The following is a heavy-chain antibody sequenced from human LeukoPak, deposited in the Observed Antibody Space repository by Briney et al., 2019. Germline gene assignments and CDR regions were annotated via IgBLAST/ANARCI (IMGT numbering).Heavy chain of an antibody. CDR2: ISAYNGNT. Sequence: ASVKVSCKASGGTFSSYAISWVRQAPGQGLEWMGWISAYNGNTNYAQKLQGRVTMTTDTSTSTAYMELRSLRSDDTAVYYCARTGLDSSGWYKNCYFDYWGQGTLVTVSS. V-gene: IGHV1-18*01. D-gene: IGHD6-19*01. J-gene: IGHJ4*02. CDR1: GGTFSSYA. CDR3: ARTGLDSSGWYKNCYFDY.